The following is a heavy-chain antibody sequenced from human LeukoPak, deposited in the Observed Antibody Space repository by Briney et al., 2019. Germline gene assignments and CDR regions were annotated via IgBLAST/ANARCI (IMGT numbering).Heavy chain of an antibody. CDR3: ARVHFGGTPGGDAFDI. V-gene: IGHV3-48*01. Sequence: PGGSLRLSCAASGFTFSSYSMNWVRQAPGKGLEWVSYISSSSRIIYYADSVKGRFTISRDNAKNSLYLHMNNLRAEDTAVYYCARVHFGGTPGGDAFDIWGQGTMVTVSS. D-gene: IGHD4-23*01. J-gene: IGHJ3*02. CDR2: ISSSSRII. CDR1: GFTFSSYS.